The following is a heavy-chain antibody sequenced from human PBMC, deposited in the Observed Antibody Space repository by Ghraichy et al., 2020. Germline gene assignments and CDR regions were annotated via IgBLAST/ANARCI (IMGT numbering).Heavy chain of an antibody. Sequence: GGSLRLSCAASGFSFSDYSMNWVRQAPGKGLEWVSFISSSSTTIYYADSVKGRFSISRDSAKNSLFLQMDILRAEDTALYYCARENSNYIEATGSWYYAMDVWGQGTTVTVSS. CDR1: GFSFSDYS. D-gene: IGHD6-13*01. V-gene: IGHV3-48*01. CDR3: ARENSNYIEATGSWYYAMDV. J-gene: IGHJ6*01. CDR2: ISSSSTTI.